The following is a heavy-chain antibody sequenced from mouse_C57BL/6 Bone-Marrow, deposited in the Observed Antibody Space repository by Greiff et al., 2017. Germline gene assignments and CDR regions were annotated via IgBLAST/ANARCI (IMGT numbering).Heavy chain of an antibody. V-gene: IGHV5-9*01. Sequence: EVQGVESGGGLVKPGGSLKLSCAASGFTFSSYTMSWVRQTPGKRLEWVATISGGGGNTYYPDSVKGRYTIARDNAKNTLYREMSSLRSEDTALYDCARPHCYGSSGDYYAMDYWGQGTSVTVSS. D-gene: IGHD1-1*01. CDR3: ARPHCYGSSGDYYAMDY. CDR2: ISGGGGNT. CDR1: GFTFSSYT. J-gene: IGHJ4*01.